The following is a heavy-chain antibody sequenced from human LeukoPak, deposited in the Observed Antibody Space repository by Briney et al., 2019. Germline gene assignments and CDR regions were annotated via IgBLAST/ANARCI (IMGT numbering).Heavy chain of an antibody. V-gene: IGHV1-2*02. CDR2: INPNSGGT. CDR1: GYTFTGYY. CDR3: ARDTYDSSGYYVY. D-gene: IGHD3-22*01. J-gene: IGHJ4*02. Sequence: ASVKVSCKASGYTFTGYYMHWVRQAPGQGLEWMGWINPNSGGTNYAQKVQGRVTMTRDTSISTAYMELSRLRSDDTAVYYCARDTYDSSGYYVYWGQGTLVTVSS.